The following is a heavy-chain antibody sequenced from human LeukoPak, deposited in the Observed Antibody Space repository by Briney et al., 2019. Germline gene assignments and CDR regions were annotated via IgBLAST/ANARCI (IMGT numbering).Heavy chain of an antibody. CDR3: ARSYAVTLYYFDY. D-gene: IGHD4-11*01. CDR2: MSHSGST. CDR1: GYSISSGYH. V-gene: IGHV4-38-2*01. J-gene: IGHJ4*02. Sequence: SETLSLTCAVSGYSISSGYHWGWIRQPPGEGLEWIGSMSHSGSTYYNPSLKSRVTISVDTSKNQFSLKLSSVTAADTAVYYCARSYAVTLYYFDYWGQGTLVTVSS.